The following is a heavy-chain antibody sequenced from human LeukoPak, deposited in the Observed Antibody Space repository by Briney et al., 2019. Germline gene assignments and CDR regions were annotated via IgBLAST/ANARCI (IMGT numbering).Heavy chain of an antibody. V-gene: IGHV3-23*01. J-gene: IGHJ4*02. CDR2: ISSTDAGT. Sequence: GGSLRLSCAASGFSLSSYAMSWVRQAPGKGLEWVSAISSTDAGTYHADSVRGRFTISRDSSKNTLYLQMNSLRAEDAAVYYCARRAGAYSHPYDYWDQGTLVTVSS. CDR3: ARRAGAYSHPYDY. D-gene: IGHD4/OR15-4a*01. CDR1: GFSLSSYA.